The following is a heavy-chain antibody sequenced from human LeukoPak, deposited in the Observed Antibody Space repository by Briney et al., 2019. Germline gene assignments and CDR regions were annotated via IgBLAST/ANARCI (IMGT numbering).Heavy chain of an antibody. J-gene: IGHJ4*02. V-gene: IGHV3-21*01. CDR3: ARDGSGYSDPVDY. CDR1: GFTFSSYT. CDR2: ISSSSSYI. Sequence: GGSLRLSCAASGFTFSSYTMNWVRQAPGKGLEWVSSISSSSSYIYYTDSVKGRFTISRHNAKNSLFLQMNSLRAEDSAVYYCARDGSGYSDPVDYWGQGTLVTVSS. D-gene: IGHD3-22*01.